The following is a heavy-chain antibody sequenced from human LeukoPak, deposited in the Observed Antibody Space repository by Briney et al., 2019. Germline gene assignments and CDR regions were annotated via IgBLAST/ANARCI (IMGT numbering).Heavy chain of an antibody. J-gene: IGHJ6*03. CDR1: GFTFSSHS. V-gene: IGHV3-7*01. CDR2: IKQDGSEK. CDR3: ARAMGTSYGFWSGSYTVSYYYYMDV. D-gene: IGHD3-3*01. Sequence: GGSLRLSCATFGFTFSSHSMSWVRQAPGKGLEWVANIKQDGSEKHYVDSVKGRFSIPRDNTKNSLYLQMSSLRAEDTAVYYCARAMGTSYGFWSGSYTVSYYYYMDVWGKGTTVAVS.